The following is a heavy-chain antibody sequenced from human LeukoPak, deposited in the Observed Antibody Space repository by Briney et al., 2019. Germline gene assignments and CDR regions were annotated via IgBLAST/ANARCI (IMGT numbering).Heavy chain of an antibody. V-gene: IGHV3-64D*06. D-gene: IGHD6-19*01. CDR3: VKDSQGQWLADDY. J-gene: IGHJ4*02. CDR1: GFTFSSYA. Sequence: GGSLRLSCSASGFTFSSYAMHWVRKAPGQGLEYVSAISSNGGSTYYADSVRGRFTISRDNSKNTLCLQMSSLRAEDTAAYYCVKDSQGQWLADDYWGQGTLVTVSS. CDR2: ISSNGGST.